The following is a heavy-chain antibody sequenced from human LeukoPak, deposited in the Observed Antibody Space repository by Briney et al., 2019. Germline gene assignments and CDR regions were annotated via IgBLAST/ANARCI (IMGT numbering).Heavy chain of an antibody. V-gene: IGHV1-46*01. CDR3: ARDPSRGWFDYYYYYGMDV. D-gene: IGHD6-19*01. CDR2: INPSGGST. CDR1: GYTFTSYY. J-gene: IGHJ6*02. Sequence: ASVKVSCKASGYTFTSYYMHWVRQAPGQGLEWMGIINPSGGSTSYAQKFQGRVTMTRDTSTSTVYMELSSLRSEDTAVYYCARDPSRGWFDYYYYYGMDVWGQGTTVTVSS.